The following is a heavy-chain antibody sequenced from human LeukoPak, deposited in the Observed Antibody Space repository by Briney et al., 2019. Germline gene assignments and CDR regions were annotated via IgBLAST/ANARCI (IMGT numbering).Heavy chain of an antibody. D-gene: IGHD2-15*01. V-gene: IGHV4-59*01. J-gene: IGHJ5*02. CDR1: GGSISSYY. CDR3: ARDLGSHGEWFYP. CDR2: IYYSGST. Sequence: SETLSLTCPVSGGSISSYYWSWIRQPPGKGLEWIGYIYYSGSTNYNPSLKSRVTISVDTSKNQFSLKLSSVTAADTAVYYCARDLGSHGEWFYPWGQGTLVTVSS.